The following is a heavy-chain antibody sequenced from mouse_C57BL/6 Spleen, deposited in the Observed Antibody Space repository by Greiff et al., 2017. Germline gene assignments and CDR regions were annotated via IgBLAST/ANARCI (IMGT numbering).Heavy chain of an antibody. Sequence: QVQLQQSGAELVKPGASVKISCKASGYAFSSYWMNWVKQRPGKGLEWIGQIDPGDGDTNYNGKFKGKATLTADKSSSTAYMQLSSLTSEDSAVYFCARSHYGNAMDYWGQGTSVTVSS. CDR2: IDPGDGDT. CDR3: ARSHYGNAMDY. D-gene: IGHD2-1*01. CDR1: GYAFSSYW. V-gene: IGHV1-80*01. J-gene: IGHJ4*01.